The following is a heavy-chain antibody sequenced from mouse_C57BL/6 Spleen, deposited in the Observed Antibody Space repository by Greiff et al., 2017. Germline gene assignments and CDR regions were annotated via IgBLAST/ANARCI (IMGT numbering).Heavy chain of an antibody. CDR2: IYPGSGST. J-gene: IGHJ2*01. CDR1: GYTFTSYW. CDR3: ARSHSNAGYYFDY. V-gene: IGHV1-55*01. Sequence: VQLQQPGAELVKPGASVKMSCKASGYTFTSYWITWVKQRPGQGLEWIGDIYPGSGSTNYNEKFKSKATLTVDTSSSTAYMQLSSLTSEDSAVYYCARSHSNAGYYFDYWGQGTTLTVSS. D-gene: IGHD2-5*01.